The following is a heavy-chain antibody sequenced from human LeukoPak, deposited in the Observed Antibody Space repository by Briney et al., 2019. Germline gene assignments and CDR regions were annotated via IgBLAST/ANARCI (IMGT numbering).Heavy chain of an antibody. D-gene: IGHD3-22*01. Sequence: PGGSLRLSCAASGFTFSSYKMNWVRQAPGKGLEWVSYISSSGSTIYYADSVKGRFTISRDNAKNSLYLQMNSLRAEDTAVYYCARDNYYDSSGYYHYYYYGMDVWGQGTTVTVSS. CDR1: GFTFSSYK. J-gene: IGHJ6*02. CDR2: ISSSGSTI. V-gene: IGHV3-48*03. CDR3: ARDNYYDSSGYYHYYYYGMDV.